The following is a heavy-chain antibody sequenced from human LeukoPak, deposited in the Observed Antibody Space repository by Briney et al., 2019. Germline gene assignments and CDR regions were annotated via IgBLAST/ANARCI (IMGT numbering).Heavy chain of an antibody. CDR3: ARSGSASWELGIFDY. J-gene: IGHJ4*02. CDR1: GFTFSSYW. Sequence: GGSLRLSCAASGFTFSSYWMSWVRQAPGKGLEWVANIKQDGSEKYYVDSVKGRFTISRDNAKNSLYLQMNSLRAEDTAVYYCARSGSASWELGIFDYWSQGTLVTVPS. D-gene: IGHD1-26*01. CDR2: IKQDGSEK. V-gene: IGHV3-7*03.